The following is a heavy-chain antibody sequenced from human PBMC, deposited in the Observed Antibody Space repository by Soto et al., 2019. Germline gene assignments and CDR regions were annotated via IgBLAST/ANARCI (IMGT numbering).Heavy chain of an antibody. CDR1: GASINSCSYY. Sequence: QLQLQESGPRLVKPSETLSLTCSVSGASINSCSYYWGWIRQAPGEGLVWIGSLCFGEDNLYNPSLESRVSISVDTSKSQFYLNLTSVTAADTAVYYCVRHDNTGRYQSFDYWGQGSLVTVSS. D-gene: IGHD1-26*01. CDR3: VRHDNTGRYQSFDY. V-gene: IGHV4-39*01. J-gene: IGHJ4*02. CDR2: LCFGEDN.